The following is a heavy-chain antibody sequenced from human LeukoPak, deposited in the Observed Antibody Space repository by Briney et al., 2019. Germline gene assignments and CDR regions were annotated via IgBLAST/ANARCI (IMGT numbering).Heavy chain of an antibody. CDR2: IIPIFGTA. CDR3: ARGKLKSSNYYGSGSYYRNYYYYGMDV. Sequence: GASVKVSCKASGGTFSSYAISWVRQAPGQGLEWMGGIIPIFGTANYAQKFQGRVTITADESTSTAYMELSSLRSEDTAVYYCARGKLKSSNYYGSGSYYRNYYYYGMDVWGQGTTVTVSS. D-gene: IGHD3-10*01. V-gene: IGHV1-69*13. CDR1: GGTFSSYA. J-gene: IGHJ6*02.